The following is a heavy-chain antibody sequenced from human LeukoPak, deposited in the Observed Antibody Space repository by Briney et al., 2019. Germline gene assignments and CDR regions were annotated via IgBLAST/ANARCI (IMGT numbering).Heavy chain of an antibody. J-gene: IGHJ4*02. Sequence: GGSLRLSCLTSGFTLSTNAMSWVRQAPGKGLEWISGISGSGASTYYADSVKGRFTISRDDSRNTLYLQMNSLRGDDTAVFYCAKDVGKWESLHFFDYWGQGTLVTVSS. CDR2: ISGSGAST. V-gene: IGHV3-23*01. D-gene: IGHD1-26*01. CDR3: AKDVGKWESLHFFDY. CDR1: GFTLSTNA.